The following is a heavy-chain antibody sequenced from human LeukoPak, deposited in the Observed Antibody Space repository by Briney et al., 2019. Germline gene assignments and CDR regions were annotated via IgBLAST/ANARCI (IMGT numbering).Heavy chain of an antibody. CDR1: GYTFTSYA. J-gene: IGHJ6*02. V-gene: IGHV7-4-1*02. D-gene: IGHD6-13*01. CDR3: AREPLSSSWSYYYYYGMDV. Sequence: GGSVRVSCKASGYTFTSYAMNWVRQAPGQGLEWMGWINTNTGNPTYAQGFTGRFVFSLDTSVSTAYLQISSLKAEDTAVYYCAREPLSSSWSYYYYYGMDVWGQGTTVTVSS. CDR2: INTNTGNP.